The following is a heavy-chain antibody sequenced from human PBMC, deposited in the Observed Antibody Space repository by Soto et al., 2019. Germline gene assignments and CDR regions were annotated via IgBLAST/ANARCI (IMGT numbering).Heavy chain of an antibody. CDR3: ARVHSSSGSFDY. D-gene: IGHD3-10*01. V-gene: IGHV3-23*01. J-gene: IGHJ4*02. CDR1: GFTFSMSA. Sequence: GGSLRLSCAASGFTFSMSAMTWVRQAPGKGLEWVSTTGLNGRTTYYADSVKGRFTVSRDNSKNTLDLHMSSLRAEDTAVYYCARVHSSSGSFDYGGPGTLVTISS. CDR2: TGLNGRTT.